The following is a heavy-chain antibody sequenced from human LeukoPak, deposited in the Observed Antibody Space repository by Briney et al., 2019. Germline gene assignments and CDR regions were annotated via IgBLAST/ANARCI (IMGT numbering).Heavy chain of an antibody. D-gene: IGHD6-19*01. CDR1: VGSFSGYY. CDR3: ASSQWVVPGSH. Sequence: PSETLSLTCAVYVGSFSGYYWSWIRQPPGKGLEWIGEINHSGSTNYNPSLKSRATISLDTSKNQFSLKLTSVTAADTAVYYCASSQWVVPGSHWGQGALVVVSS. J-gene: IGHJ4*02. V-gene: IGHV4-34*01. CDR2: INHSGST.